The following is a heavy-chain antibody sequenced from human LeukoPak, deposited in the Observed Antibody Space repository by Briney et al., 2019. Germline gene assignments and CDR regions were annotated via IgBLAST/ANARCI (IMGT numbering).Heavy chain of an antibody. CDR2: INHIGST. V-gene: IGHV4-34*01. CDR1: GGSFSGYY. Sequence: PSETLSLTCAVYGGSFSGYYWSWIRQPPGKGLEWIGEINHIGSTNYNPSLKSRVTISVDTSKNQFSLKLNSVTAADTAVYYCARRPRRSSFGVVISSKFVFWGQGALVTVSS. D-gene: IGHD3-3*01. CDR3: ARRPRRSSFGVVISSKFVF. J-gene: IGHJ4*02.